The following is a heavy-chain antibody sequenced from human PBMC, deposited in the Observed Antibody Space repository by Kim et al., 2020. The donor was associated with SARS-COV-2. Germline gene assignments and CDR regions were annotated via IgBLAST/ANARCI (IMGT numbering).Heavy chain of an antibody. D-gene: IGHD3-22*01. CDR3: ARETYYYEIYSFDY. Sequence: ADSVKGRFTISRENSKNTLYLQMNSLRAEDTAVYYCARETYYYEIYSFDYWGQGTLVTVSS. V-gene: IGHV3-30*01. J-gene: IGHJ4*02.